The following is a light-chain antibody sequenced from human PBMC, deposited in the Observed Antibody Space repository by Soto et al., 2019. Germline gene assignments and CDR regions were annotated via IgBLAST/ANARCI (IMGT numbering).Light chain of an antibody. CDR3: SSYTSSSHLV. CDR1: SSDVGGYNY. Sequence: QSALTQPASVSGSPGQSITISCTGTSSDVGGYNYVSWYQQHPGKAPKLMIYDVSNRPSGVSNRFSGSKSGNTASLTISGLQAEDDADYYCSSYTSSSHLVSGTGTKVTVL. J-gene: IGLJ1*01. CDR2: DVS. V-gene: IGLV2-14*01.